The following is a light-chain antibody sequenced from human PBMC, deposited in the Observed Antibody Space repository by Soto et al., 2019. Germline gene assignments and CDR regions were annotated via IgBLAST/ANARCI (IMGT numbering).Light chain of an antibody. CDR1: QSVTAS. J-gene: IGKJ1*01. V-gene: IGKV1-5*01. CDR2: DVS. Sequence: DSQMTPSPSTLSASLGDSVTITCRASQSVTASLAWYQQKPGEAPKLLIYDVSNLETGVPSRFSGSGSGTEFSLTIRSLQPDDFATYYCQQYDYSRTFGQGTKVDIK. CDR3: QQYDYSRT.